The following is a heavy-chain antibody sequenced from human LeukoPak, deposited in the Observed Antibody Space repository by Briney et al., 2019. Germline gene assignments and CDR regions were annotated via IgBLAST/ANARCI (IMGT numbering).Heavy chain of an antibody. J-gene: IGHJ5*02. D-gene: IGHD2-15*01. CDR1: GFTFSSYE. Sequence: GGSLRLSCAASGFTFSSYEMNWVRRAPGKGLEWVSSISTSSSYIYYADSVGGRFTISRDNAKNSLYLQMNSLRAEDTAVYSCARGADGVSSNSRGWFDPWGQGTLVTVSS. V-gene: IGHV3-21*01. CDR3: ARGADGVSSNSRGWFDP. CDR2: ISTSSSYI.